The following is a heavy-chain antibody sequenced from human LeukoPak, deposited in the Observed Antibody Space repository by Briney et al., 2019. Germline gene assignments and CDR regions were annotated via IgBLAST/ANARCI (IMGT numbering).Heavy chain of an antibody. CDR3: ASHPPIGALDI. V-gene: IGHV4-39*01. J-gene: IGHJ3*02. Sequence: PSETLSLTCTVSGGSISSYYWGWIRQPPGKGLEWIGSIHYSGSTHYNPSLKSRVTISVDTSKNQFSLKLRSVTAADTAVYYCASHPPIGALDIWGRGTMVTGSS. CDR1: GGSISSYY. CDR2: IHYSGST. D-gene: IGHD3-16*01.